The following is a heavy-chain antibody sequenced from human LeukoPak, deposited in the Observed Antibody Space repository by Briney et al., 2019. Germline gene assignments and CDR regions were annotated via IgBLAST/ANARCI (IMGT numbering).Heavy chain of an antibody. CDR2: IVVGSGNT. D-gene: IGHD4-23*01. J-gene: IGHJ3*02. Sequence: SVKVSCRASGFTFTSSAVQWVRQARGQRLEWIGWIVVGSGNTNYAQKFQERVTITRDMSTSTAYMELSSLRSEDTAVYYCAADITVGIFDIWGQGTMVTVSS. CDR3: AADITVGIFDI. V-gene: IGHV1-58*01. CDR1: GFTFTSSA.